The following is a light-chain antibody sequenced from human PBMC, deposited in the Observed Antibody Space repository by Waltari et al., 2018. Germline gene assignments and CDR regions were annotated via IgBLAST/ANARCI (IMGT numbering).Light chain of an antibody. J-gene: IGLJ3*02. V-gene: IGLV6-57*03. Sequence: NFMLTQPHSVSESPGKTVTISCTRSSGSIASHYVQSFQQRPGSAPTTVIYEDYQRPSGVPDRFSGSIDSSSNSASLTISGLKTEDEADYYCQSYDGINWMFGGGTKLTVL. CDR3: QSYDGINWM. CDR2: EDY. CDR1: SGSIASHY.